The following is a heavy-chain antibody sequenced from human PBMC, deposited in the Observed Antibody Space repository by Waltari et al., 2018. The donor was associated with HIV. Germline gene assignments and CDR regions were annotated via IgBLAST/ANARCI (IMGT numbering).Heavy chain of an antibody. CDR1: GFTFSSYG. CDR3: AKDLGASDY. J-gene: IGHJ4*02. D-gene: IGHD3-10*01. V-gene: IGHV3-30*18. Sequence: QVQLVESGGGVVQPGRSLRLSCAASGFTFSSYGMHWVRQAPGKGLEWVAVISDDGSNKYYADSVKGRFTISRDNSKNTLYLQMNSLRAEDTAVYYCAKDLGASDYWGQGTLVTVSS. CDR2: ISDDGSNK.